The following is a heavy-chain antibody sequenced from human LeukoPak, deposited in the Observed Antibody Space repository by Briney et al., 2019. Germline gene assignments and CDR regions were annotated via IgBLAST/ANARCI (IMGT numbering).Heavy chain of an antibody. J-gene: IGHJ4*02. V-gene: IGHV3-30*04. CDR2: ISHDGNSR. D-gene: IGHD2-15*01. CDR3: ASDSAWNLHGGYLDH. Sequence: GGSLRLSCATSGFSFYNLAFHWVRQAPGKGLEWVSLISHDGNSRKYADSVKGRFIVSRDNSKNTLYLQMNSLRSEDTAVYYCASDSAWNLHGGYLDHWGQGTLSASPQ. CDR1: GFSFYNLA.